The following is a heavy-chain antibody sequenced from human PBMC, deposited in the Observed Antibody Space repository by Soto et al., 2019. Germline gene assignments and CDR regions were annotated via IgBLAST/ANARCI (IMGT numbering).Heavy chain of an antibody. CDR1: GGTFTNLG. CDR3: ARPSVEWELLSQFDY. J-gene: IGHJ4*02. CDR2: IIPIFGTS. D-gene: IGHD1-26*01. Sequence: ASVKVSCKASGGTFTNLGINWVRQAPGQGFEWMGGIIPIFGTSTSAQKFQGRVTITADESTSTAYMELSSLRSEDTAVYYCARPSVEWELLSQFDYWGQGTLVTVSS. V-gene: IGHV1-69*13.